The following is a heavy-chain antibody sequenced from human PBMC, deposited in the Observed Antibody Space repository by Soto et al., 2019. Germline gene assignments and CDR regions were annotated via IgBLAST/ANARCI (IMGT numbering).Heavy chain of an antibody. CDR1: GFTFDDYA. CDR3: AKVDDILTGPIDY. Sequence: GGSLRLSCAASGFTFDDYAMHWVRQAPGKGLEWVSGISWNSGSIGYADSVKGRFTISRDNAKNSLYLQMNSLRAEDTALYYCAKVDDILTGPIDYWGQGTLVTVSS. CDR2: ISWNSGSI. D-gene: IGHD3-9*01. J-gene: IGHJ4*02. V-gene: IGHV3-9*01.